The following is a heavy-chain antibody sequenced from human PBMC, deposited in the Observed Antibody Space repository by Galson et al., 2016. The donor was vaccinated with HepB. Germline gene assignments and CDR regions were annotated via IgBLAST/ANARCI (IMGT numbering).Heavy chain of an antibody. CDR3: ARIFPYTNYVGSFDY. CDR1: GGSFSGYY. CDR2: INHSGST. D-gene: IGHD4-11*01. V-gene: IGHV4-34*01. J-gene: IGHJ4*02. Sequence: SETLSLTCAVYGGSFSGYYCSWIRQPPGQGLEWIAEINHSGSTYYNPSLKSRVTTSVDTSKNQFSLKLRSVTAADTAVYYCARIFPYTNYVGSFDYWGQGALVTVSS.